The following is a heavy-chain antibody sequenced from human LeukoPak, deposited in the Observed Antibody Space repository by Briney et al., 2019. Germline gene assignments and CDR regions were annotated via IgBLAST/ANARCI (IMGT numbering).Heavy chain of an antibody. CDR2: ICNDGSNI. CDR3: ARGLPRAGYSGYDSLDY. J-gene: IGHJ4*02. V-gene: IGHV3-33*01. Sequence: GTSLRLSCAASGISFSSHGMHWVRQAPGKGLEWVAVICNDGSNIYYADSVKGRFTISRDNSKNTLYLQMNSLRAEDTAVYYCARGLPRAGYSGYDSLDYWGQGTLVTVSS. CDR1: GISFSSHG. D-gene: IGHD5-12*01.